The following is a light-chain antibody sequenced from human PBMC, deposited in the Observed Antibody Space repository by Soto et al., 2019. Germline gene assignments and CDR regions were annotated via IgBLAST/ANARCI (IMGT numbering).Light chain of an antibody. CDR2: AAS. V-gene: IGKV1-39*01. CDR3: QQYNNWRLT. CDR1: QNIFDY. J-gene: IGKJ5*01. Sequence: DLQMTQSPSSLSASIRDRVTITCRASQNIFDYVNRNPHKPGEVPQLLIYAASSLQTGVPAMFSGRGSGTNFTLTINSLRPEDFAVYWSQQYNNWRLTFGPWTRLQIK.